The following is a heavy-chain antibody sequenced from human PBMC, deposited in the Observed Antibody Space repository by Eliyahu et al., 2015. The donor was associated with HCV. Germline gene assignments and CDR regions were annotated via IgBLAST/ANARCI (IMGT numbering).Heavy chain of an antibody. Sequence: QVQLQQWGAGLLKPSETLSLTCAVYGGSFSGYYWSWIRQPPGKGLEWIGEINHSGSTNYNPSLKSRVTISVDTSKNQFSLKLSSVTAADTAVYYCARGFMIGWWFDPWGQGTLVTVSS. CDR1: GGSFSGYY. V-gene: IGHV4-34*01. CDR3: ARGFMIGWWFDP. D-gene: IGHD3-22*01. CDR2: INHSGST. J-gene: IGHJ5*02.